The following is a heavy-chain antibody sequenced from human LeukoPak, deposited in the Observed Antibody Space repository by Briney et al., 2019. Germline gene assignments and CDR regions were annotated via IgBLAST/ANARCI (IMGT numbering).Heavy chain of an antibody. J-gene: IGHJ4*02. CDR1: GFTFSGSA. CDR2: IRSKANSYAT. CDR3: TRPDDYGDY. Sequence: WGSLRLSCAASGFTFSGSAMHWVRQASGKGLEWVGRIRSKANSYATAYAASVKGRFAISRDDSKNTAYLQMNSLKTEDTAVYYCTRPDDYGDYWGQGTLVTVSS. V-gene: IGHV3-73*01.